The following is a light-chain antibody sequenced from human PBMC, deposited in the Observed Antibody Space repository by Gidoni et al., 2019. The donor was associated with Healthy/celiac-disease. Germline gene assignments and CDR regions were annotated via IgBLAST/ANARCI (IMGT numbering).Light chain of an antibody. CDR2: DAS. Sequence: EMVLTQSQATLSLSPGDRATLSCRASQSVSSYLAWYQQKPGQAPRLLIYDASNRATGIPARFSGSGSGTDFTLTISSLEPEDFAVYYCQQRSNWPPGGTFGQGTRLEIK. V-gene: IGKV3-11*01. CDR3: QQRSNWPPGGT. CDR1: QSVSSY. J-gene: IGKJ5*01.